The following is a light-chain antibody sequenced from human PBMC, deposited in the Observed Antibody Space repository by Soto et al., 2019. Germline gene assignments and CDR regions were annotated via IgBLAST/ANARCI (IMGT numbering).Light chain of an antibody. V-gene: IGKV1-39*01. CDR2: AAS. CDR3: QQSYRTPLT. Sequence: DIQMTQSPSSLSASVGDRVIITCRASQSISTYLNWYQQKPGKAPELLIYAASSLQSGVPSGFSGSGSGTDFTLTISSLQPEDFATYYCQQSYRTPLTFGGGTKVEIK. J-gene: IGKJ4*01. CDR1: QSISTY.